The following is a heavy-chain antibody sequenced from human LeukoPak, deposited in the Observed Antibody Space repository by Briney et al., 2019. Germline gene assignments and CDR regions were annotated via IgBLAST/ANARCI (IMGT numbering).Heavy chain of an antibody. D-gene: IGHD7-27*01. V-gene: IGHV3-74*01. CDR2: ISNDGSWT. J-gene: IGHJ4*02. CDR3: ARGNWGPDY. CDR1: GFSLNIFW. Sequence: GGSLRLSCVVSGFSLNIFWIDWVRQVPGKGLVWVSGISNDGSWTGYADSVQGRFIISRDTAQNTVYLQMNSLRVDDMAVYFCARGNWGPDYWGQGTLVTVSS.